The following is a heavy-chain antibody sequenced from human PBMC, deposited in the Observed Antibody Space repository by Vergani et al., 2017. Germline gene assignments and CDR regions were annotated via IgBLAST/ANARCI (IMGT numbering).Heavy chain of an antibody. V-gene: IGHV1-69-2*01. D-gene: IGHD4-17*01. J-gene: IGHJ6*02. CDR2: VDPEDGET. Sequence: EVQLVQSGAEVKKPGATMKISCKVSGYTFTDHYMHWLKQAPGKGLEGMGLVDPEDGETIYAEKFKGRVTIAADTSTDTAHLELSSLRSEDTAVYYCATPQTVTTGGMEVWGQGTTVIVSS. CDR1: GYTFTDHY. CDR3: ATPQTVTTGGMEV.